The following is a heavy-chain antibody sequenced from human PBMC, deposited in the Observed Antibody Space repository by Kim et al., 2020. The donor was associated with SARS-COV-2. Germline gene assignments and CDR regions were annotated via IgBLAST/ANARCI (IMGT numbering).Heavy chain of an antibody. CDR3: ARGGNSNWYPFDY. CDR2: IYTGGST. V-gene: IGHV4-4*07. CDR1: GGSISRYY. J-gene: IGHJ4*02. Sequence: SETLSLTCTVSGGSISRYYWNWLRQPAGKGLEWIGRIYTGGSTNYNPSLKSRVIMSVDTSKNQFSLKVSSVTAADTAVYYCARGGNSNWYPFDYWGQGTLVTVSS. D-gene: IGHD6-13*01.